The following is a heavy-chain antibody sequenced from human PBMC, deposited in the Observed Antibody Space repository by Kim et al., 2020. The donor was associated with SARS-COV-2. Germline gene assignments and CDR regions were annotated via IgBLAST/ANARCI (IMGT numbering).Heavy chain of an antibody. V-gene: IGHV1-18*01. CDR2: ISTYNGNT. CDR1: GYTFSDFG. Sequence: ASVKVSCKTSGYTFSDFGITWVRQVPGQGLEWMGWISTYNGNTNYVQKLQGRLTMAADTSTSTSYMELSSLTSDDTAVYFCASGAISSTGRLAYWGQGTLVTVSS. CDR3: ASGAISSTGRLAY. D-gene: IGHD2-2*02. J-gene: IGHJ4*02.